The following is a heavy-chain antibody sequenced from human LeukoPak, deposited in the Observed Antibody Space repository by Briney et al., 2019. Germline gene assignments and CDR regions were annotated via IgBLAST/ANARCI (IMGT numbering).Heavy chain of an antibody. CDR3: ARDHYGSGTDYYFYYMDV. CDR2: ISSRSDTI. D-gene: IGHD3-10*01. V-gene: IGHV3-48*04. CDR1: GFSLSSYT. J-gene: IGHJ6*03. Sequence: HPGGSLRLSCEVSGFSLSSYTMNWVRQAPGKGLEWLSYISSRSDTIKYADSVRGRFTISRDNAAKSVYLRLTSLRAEDTGIYYCARDHYGSGTDYYFYYMDVWGNGTTVTVSS.